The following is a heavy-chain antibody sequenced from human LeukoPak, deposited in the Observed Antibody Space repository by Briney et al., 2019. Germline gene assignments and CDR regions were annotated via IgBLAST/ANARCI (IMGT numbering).Heavy chain of an antibody. CDR1: EGTFTSYA. CDR3: ARESLPYGGNSFGHYYGMDV. D-gene: IGHD4-23*01. J-gene: IGHJ6*02. V-gene: IGHV1-69*13. CDR2: IIPMLGTA. Sequence: SVTVSCKASEGTFTSYAISWVPQAPGQGLEWMGQIIPMLGTASYAQRFQGRVTLTADESTSTAYMELSSLRSEDTAVYYCARESLPYGGNSFGHYYGMDVWGQGTTVTVSS.